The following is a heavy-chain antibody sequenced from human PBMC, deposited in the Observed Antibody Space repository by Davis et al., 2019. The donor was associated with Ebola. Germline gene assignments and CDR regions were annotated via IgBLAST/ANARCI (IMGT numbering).Heavy chain of an antibody. CDR2: INHSGST. J-gene: IGHJ6*02. CDR3: ARETRGYSYGAGEYYYYGMDV. CDR1: GGSFSGYY. D-gene: IGHD5-18*01. V-gene: IGHV4-34*01. Sequence: SETLSLTCAVYGGSFSGYYWSWIRQLPGKGLEWIGEINHSGSTNYNPSLKSRVIISVDTSKNQFSLKLSSVTAADTAVYYCARETRGYSYGAGEYYYYGMDVWGQGTTVTVSS.